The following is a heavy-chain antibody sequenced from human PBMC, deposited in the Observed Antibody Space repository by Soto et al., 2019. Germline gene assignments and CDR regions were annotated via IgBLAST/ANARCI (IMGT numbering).Heavy chain of an antibody. Sequence: PGGSLRLSCAASGFTFSSYDMHWVRQATGKVLEWVSAIGTAGDTYYPGSVKGRFTISRENAKNSLYLQMNSLRAGDTAVYYCARGGYSYGYGYYYYYMDVWGKGTTVTVSS. J-gene: IGHJ6*03. D-gene: IGHD5-18*01. V-gene: IGHV3-13*01. CDR3: ARGGYSYGYGYYYYYMDV. CDR2: IGTAGDT. CDR1: GFTFSSYD.